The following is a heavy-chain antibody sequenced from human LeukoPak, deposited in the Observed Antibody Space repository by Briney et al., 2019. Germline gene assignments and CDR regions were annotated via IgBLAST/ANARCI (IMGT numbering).Heavy chain of an antibody. J-gene: IGHJ4*02. V-gene: IGHV4-34*01. CDR1: GGSFSGYY. CDR3: ARVYGSGVFDY. Sequence: PSETLPLTCAVYGGSFSGYYWSWIRQPPGKGLEWIGEITHSGSTNYNPSLKSRVTIPVDTSKNQFSLKLSSVTAADTAVYYCARVYGSGVFDYWGQGTLVTVSS. D-gene: IGHD3-10*01. CDR2: ITHSGST.